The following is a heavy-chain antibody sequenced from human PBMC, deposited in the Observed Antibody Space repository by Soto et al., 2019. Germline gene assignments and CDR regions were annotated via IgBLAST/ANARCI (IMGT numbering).Heavy chain of an antibody. Sequence: TLSLTCTVSGGSISTYYWSWIRQPAGKGLEWIGRIDTSGNTNYNPSLKGRVTMSVDTSKKQFSLKLTSVTAADTAVYYCARYSSNWFQTEGMDVWGQGTTVTVSS. CDR2: IDTSGNT. J-gene: IGHJ6*02. CDR1: GGSISTYY. D-gene: IGHD6-13*01. CDR3: ARYSSNWFQTEGMDV. V-gene: IGHV4-4*07.